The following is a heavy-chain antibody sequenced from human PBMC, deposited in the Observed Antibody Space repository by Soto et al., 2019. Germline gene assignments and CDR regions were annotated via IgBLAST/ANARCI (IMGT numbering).Heavy chain of an antibody. Sequence: VASVKVSCKASGGTFSSYAISWVRQAPGQGLEWMGGIIPIFGTANYAQKFQGRVTITADESTSTAYMELSSLRSEDTAVYYCAKGGRANWFNPWGQGTLVTVSS. J-gene: IGHJ5*02. V-gene: IGHV1-69*13. CDR3: AKGGRANWFNP. CDR2: IIPIFGTA. CDR1: GGTFSSYA.